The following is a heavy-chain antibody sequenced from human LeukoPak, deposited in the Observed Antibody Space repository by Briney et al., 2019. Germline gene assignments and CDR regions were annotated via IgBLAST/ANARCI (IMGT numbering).Heavy chain of an antibody. CDR1: GGSFSGYY. CDR2: INHSGST. J-gene: IGHJ6*02. Sequence: SETLSLTCAVYGGSFSGYYWSWIRQPPGKGLEWIGEINHSGSTNYNPSLKSRVTISVDTSKNQFSLKLCSVTAADTAVYYCARGRVVYYYYGMDVWGQGTTVTVSS. V-gene: IGHV4-34*01. CDR3: ARGRVVYYYYGMDV.